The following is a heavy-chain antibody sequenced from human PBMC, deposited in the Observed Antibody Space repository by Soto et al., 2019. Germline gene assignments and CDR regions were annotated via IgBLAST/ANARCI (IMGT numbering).Heavy chain of an antibody. V-gene: IGHV1-2*02. Sequence: ASVKVSCKASGCTFTGYYMHWVRQAPGQGLEWMGWINPNSGGTNYAQKFQGRVTMTRDTSISTAYMELSRLRSDDTAVCYCARGRGGSVATIGRYYYYYYGMDVWGQGTTVTVSS. CDR3: ARGRGGSVATIGRYYYYYYGMDV. CDR1: GCTFTGYY. D-gene: IGHD5-12*01. J-gene: IGHJ6*02. CDR2: INPNSGGT.